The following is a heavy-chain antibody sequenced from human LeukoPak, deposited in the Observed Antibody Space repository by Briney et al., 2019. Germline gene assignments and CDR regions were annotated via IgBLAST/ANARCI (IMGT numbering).Heavy chain of an antibody. D-gene: IGHD4-23*01. CDR3: ARETTVVSQYYFDY. CDR2: ISYDGSNK. Sequence: GGSLRRSCAASGFTFSSYAMHWVRQAPGKGLEWVAVISYDGSNKYYADSVKGRFTISRDNSKNTLYLQMNSLRAEDTAVYYCARETTVVSQYYFDYWGQGTLVTVSS. V-gene: IGHV3-30-3*01. J-gene: IGHJ4*02. CDR1: GFTFSSYA.